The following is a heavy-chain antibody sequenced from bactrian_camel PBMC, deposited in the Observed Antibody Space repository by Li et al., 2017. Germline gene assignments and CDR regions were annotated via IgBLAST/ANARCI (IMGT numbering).Heavy chain of an antibody. V-gene: IGHV3S1*01. D-gene: IGHD6*01. CDR3: ARLGNSYSDFTY. Sequence: QVQLVESGGELVQPGGSLRLSCAASGFTFSSFWMYWVRQAPGKGLEWVTKIANIGGTTYYRDSVKGRFTISRDNAKNTVSLQLNSLKTEDMAMYYCARLGNSYSDFTYWGQGTQVTVS. J-gene: IGHJ6*01. CDR2: IANIGGTT. CDR1: GFTFSSFW.